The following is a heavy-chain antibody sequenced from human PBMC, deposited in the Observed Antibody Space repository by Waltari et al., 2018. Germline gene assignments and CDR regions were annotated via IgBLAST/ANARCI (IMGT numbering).Heavy chain of an antibody. Sequence: EEQLVESGGGLVQPGGSLRLSCVGSGFTFSNFWIAWVRQAPGKGLEWVANIKEDGSEKYYMDSVKGRFTISRDNAKNSVYLQMNSLRAEDTAVYYCAGRIFDIWGQGTMVTVSS. J-gene: IGHJ3*02. CDR2: IKEDGSEK. CDR1: GFTFSNFW. V-gene: IGHV3-7*01. CDR3: AGRIFDI.